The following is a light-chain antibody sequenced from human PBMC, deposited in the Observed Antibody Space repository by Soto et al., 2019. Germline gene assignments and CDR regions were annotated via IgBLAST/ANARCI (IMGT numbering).Light chain of an antibody. CDR3: SSYTSSGTWV. V-gene: IGLV2-18*02. CDR1: SSDVGSYNR. J-gene: IGLJ3*02. CDR2: QVS. Sequence: QSALTQPPSVSGSPGQSVTISCTGTSSDVGSYNRVSWYQQPPGTAPKLMICQVSNRPSGVPDRFSGSKSGNTASLTISGLQAEDEADYYCSSYTSSGTWVFGGGNKVTVL.